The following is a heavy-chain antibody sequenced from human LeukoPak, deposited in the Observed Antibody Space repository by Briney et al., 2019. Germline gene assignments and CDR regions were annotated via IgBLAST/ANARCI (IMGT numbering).Heavy chain of an antibody. CDR3: ARGGGWGTVTTSDAFDI. J-gene: IGHJ3*02. D-gene: IGHD4-17*01. V-gene: IGHV4-59*12. Sequence: SETLSLTCTVSGGSISSYYWSWIRQPPGKGLEWIGYIYYSGSTNYNPSLKSRVTISVDTSKNQFSLKLSSVTAADTAVYYCARGGGWGTVTTSDAFDIWGQGTMVTVSS. CDR2: IYYSGST. CDR1: GGSISSYY.